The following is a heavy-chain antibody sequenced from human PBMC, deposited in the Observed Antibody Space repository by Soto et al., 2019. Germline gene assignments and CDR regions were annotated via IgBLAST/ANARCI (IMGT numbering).Heavy chain of an antibody. CDR2: IYYSGST. Sequence: PSETLSLTCTVSGDSINSYYWSWIRQPPGKGLEWIGNIYYSGSTYYNPSLKSRGTISADTSKNQFSLKLSSVTATDTAVYYCASTMITMGGVIVIEYWGQGTLVTVSS. D-gene: IGHD3-16*02. CDR3: ASTMITMGGVIVIEY. J-gene: IGHJ4*02. CDR1: GDSINSYY. V-gene: IGHV4-59*06.